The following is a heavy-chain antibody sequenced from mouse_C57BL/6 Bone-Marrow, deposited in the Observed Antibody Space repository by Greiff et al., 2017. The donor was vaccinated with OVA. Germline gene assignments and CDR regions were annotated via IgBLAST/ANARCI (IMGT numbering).Heavy chain of an antibody. CDR2: IWSGGST. D-gene: IGHD1-1*01. J-gene: IGHJ2*01. CDR3: ATLRGYFDY. V-gene: IGHV2-2*01. CDR1: GFSLTSYG. Sequence: VMLVESGPGLVQPSQSLSITCTVSGFSLTSYGVHWVRQSPGKGLEWLGVIWSGGSTDYNAAFISRLSISKDNSKSQVFFKMNSLQADDTAIYYCATLRGYFDYWGQGTTLTVSS.